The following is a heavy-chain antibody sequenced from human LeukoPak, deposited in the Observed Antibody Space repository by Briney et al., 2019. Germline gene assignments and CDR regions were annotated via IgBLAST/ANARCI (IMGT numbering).Heavy chain of an antibody. J-gene: IGHJ4*02. D-gene: IGHD3-16*01. CDR1: GFTFSSYA. CDR3: AKVPHSWGLFDS. V-gene: IGHV3-30*02. Sequence: GGSLRLSCAASGFTFSSYAMSWVRQAPGKGLEWVAFIRDDGSTRYYAESVKGRFTVSRDNSKNTLYLQMDSLRTEDTAVYYCAKVPHSWGLFDSWGQGTLVTVSS. CDR2: IRDDGSTR.